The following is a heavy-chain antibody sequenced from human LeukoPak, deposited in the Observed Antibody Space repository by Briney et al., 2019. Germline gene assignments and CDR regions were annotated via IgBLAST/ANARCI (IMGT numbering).Heavy chain of an antibody. V-gene: IGHV3-30*18. D-gene: IGHD3-10*01. J-gene: IGHJ4*02. Sequence: DPGRSLRLSCAASGFTFNTYGMNWVRQAPGKGLEWVAVISYDGSNKYYADSVKGRFTISRDNSKNTLYLQMSSLRAEDTAVYYCAKVAMVRGAYFDYWGQGTLVTVSS. CDR2: ISYDGSNK. CDR1: GFTFNTYG. CDR3: AKVAMVRGAYFDY.